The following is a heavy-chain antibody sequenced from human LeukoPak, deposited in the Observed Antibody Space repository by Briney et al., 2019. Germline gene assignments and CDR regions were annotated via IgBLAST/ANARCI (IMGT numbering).Heavy chain of an antibody. CDR1: GYSFTSYW. V-gene: IGHV5-51*01. CDR2: IYPGDSDT. J-gene: IGHJ4*02. CDR3: ARSVYGEHAIFDY. Sequence: GESLKISCKGSGYSFTSYWIGWVRQMPGKGLEWMGIIYPGDSDTRYSPSFQGQVTISADKSISTAYLQWSSLRASDTAVYYCARSVYGEHAIFDYWGRGTLVTVSS. D-gene: IGHD4-17*01.